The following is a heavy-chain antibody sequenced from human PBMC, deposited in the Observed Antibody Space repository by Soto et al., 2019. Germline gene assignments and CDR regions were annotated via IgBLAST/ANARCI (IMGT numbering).Heavy chain of an antibody. CDR1: GFTFSSYS. CDR2: ISSSSSTI. V-gene: IGHV3-48*02. D-gene: IGHD6-13*01. J-gene: IGHJ5*02. CDR3: AREAAAGYLNWFDP. Sequence: EVQLVESGGGLVQPGGSLRLSCAASGFTFSSYSMNWVRQAPGKGLEWVSYISSSSSTIYYADSVKGRFTISRDNAKNSLYLQMNSLRDEDTAVYYCAREAAAGYLNWFDPWGLGTLVTVSS.